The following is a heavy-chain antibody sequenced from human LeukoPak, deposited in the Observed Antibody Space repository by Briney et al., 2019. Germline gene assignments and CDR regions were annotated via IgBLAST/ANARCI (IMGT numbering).Heavy chain of an antibody. Sequence: SVKVSCKASGGTFSSYAISWVRQAPGQGLEWMGGIIPIFGTAIYAQKFQGRVTMTEDTSTDTAYMELSSLRSEDTAVYYCATEKYLDSSWFWGQGTLVTVSS. D-gene: IGHD2-2*01. CDR3: ATEKYLDSSWF. V-gene: IGHV1-69*06. J-gene: IGHJ4*02. CDR2: IIPIFGTA. CDR1: GGTFSSYA.